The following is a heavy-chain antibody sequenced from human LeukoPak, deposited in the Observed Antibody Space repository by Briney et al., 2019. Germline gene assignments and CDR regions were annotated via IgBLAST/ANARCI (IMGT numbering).Heavy chain of an antibody. CDR1: GGSFSGYY. CDR3: ARRSGRDGSGSYYNRLLFNWFDP. J-gene: IGHJ5*02. Sequence: SETLSLTCAVYGGSFSGYYWSWLRQPPGKGLEWIGEINHSGSTNYNPSLKSRVTISVDTSKNQFSLKLSSVTAADTAVYYCARRSGRDGSGSYYNRLLFNWFDPWGQGTLVTVSS. CDR2: INHSGST. D-gene: IGHD3-10*01. V-gene: IGHV4-34*01.